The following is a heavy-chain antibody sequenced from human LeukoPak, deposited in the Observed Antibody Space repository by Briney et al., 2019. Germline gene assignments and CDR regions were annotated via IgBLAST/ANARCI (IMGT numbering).Heavy chain of an antibody. Sequence: ASVKVSCKASGYTFTGYYMHWVRQAPGQGLEWMGWINPNSGGTNFAQSFQRRVTVTMDTSLSTAYMELSRLRSDDTAVYYCARGLRFLEWLLFGYYYYYMDVWGKGTTVTVSS. CDR3: ARGLRFLEWLLFGYYYYYMDV. D-gene: IGHD3-3*01. J-gene: IGHJ6*03. CDR2: INPNSGGT. V-gene: IGHV1-2*02. CDR1: GYTFTGYY.